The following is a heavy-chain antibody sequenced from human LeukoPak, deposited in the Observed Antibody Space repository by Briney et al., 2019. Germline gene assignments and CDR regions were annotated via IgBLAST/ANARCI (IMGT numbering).Heavy chain of an antibody. J-gene: IGHJ4*02. Sequence: GGSLRLSCATSGFTFSNYAMSWVRQAPGKGLEWVPGISGSGGSTYYADSVKGRFTISRDNSKNTLYLQMNSLRAEDTAVYYCAKDRRWLQLRPYYFDYWGQGTLVTVSS. CDR1: GFTFSNYA. CDR2: ISGSGGST. D-gene: IGHD5-24*01. V-gene: IGHV3-23*01. CDR3: AKDRRWLQLRPYYFDY.